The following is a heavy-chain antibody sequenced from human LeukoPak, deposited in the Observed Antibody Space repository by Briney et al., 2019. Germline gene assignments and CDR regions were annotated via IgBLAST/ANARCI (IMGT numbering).Heavy chain of an antibody. CDR2: IYNSGST. J-gene: IGHJ5*02. D-gene: IGHD6-19*01. V-gene: IGHV4-59*08. Sequence: PSETLSLTCTVSGGSIGSNTWSWIRQTPEEGLEWIGYIYNSGSTNYNPSLKSRVTISVDTSKNQFSLRLRSVTAADTAVYYCARGQARLAWFDPWGQGTLVTVSS. CDR1: GGSIGSNT. CDR3: ARGQARLAWFDP.